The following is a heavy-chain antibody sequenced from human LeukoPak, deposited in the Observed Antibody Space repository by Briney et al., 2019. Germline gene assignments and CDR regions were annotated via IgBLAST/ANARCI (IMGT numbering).Heavy chain of an antibody. Sequence: GGSLRLSCAASGFTFSSYSTNWVRQAPGKGLEWVSSISSSSSYIYYADSVKGRFTISRDNAKNSLYLQMNSLRAEDTAVYYCARGITIFGVVDTLDYWGQGTLVTVSS. CDR2: ISSSSSYI. CDR3: ARGITIFGVVDTLDY. J-gene: IGHJ4*02. V-gene: IGHV3-21*01. D-gene: IGHD3-3*01. CDR1: GFTFSSYS.